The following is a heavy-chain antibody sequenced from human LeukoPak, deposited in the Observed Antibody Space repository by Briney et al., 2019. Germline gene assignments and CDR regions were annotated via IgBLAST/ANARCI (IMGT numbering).Heavy chain of an antibody. J-gene: IGHJ4*02. CDR2: TYYRSKWYN. Sequence: SQTLSLTCAISGDSVSSNSVTWNWLRQSPSRGLEWLGRTYYRSKWYNDYAVSVKSLITINPDTSKNQFSLQLNSVTPEDTAVYYCARGSAGYVDYWGQGTLVTVSS. V-gene: IGHV6-1*01. CDR1: GDSVSSNSVT. D-gene: IGHD2-2*03. CDR3: ARGSAGYVDY.